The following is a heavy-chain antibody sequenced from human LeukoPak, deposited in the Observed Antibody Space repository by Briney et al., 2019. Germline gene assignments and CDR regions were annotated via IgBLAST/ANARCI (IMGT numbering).Heavy chain of an antibody. J-gene: IGHJ4*02. CDR2: ISYSGST. V-gene: IGHV4-59*08. CDR3: ARHLDYYGSGTYEF. CDR1: GGSISSYH. D-gene: IGHD3-10*01. Sequence: PSETLSLTCIVSGGSISSYHWSWIRQPPGKGLGWIGYISYSGSTNYNPSLKSRVTISVDTSKNQFSLRLSSVTAADTAVYYCARHLDYYGSGTYEFWGQGTLVTVSS.